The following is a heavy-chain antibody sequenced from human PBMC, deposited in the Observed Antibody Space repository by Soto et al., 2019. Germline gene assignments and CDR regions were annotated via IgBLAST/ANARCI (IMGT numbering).Heavy chain of an antibody. V-gene: IGHV4-38-2*02. D-gene: IGHD2-21*02. J-gene: IGHJ5*02. Sequence: PSETLSPTCTVPGYSIRNGYYWGWIRQPPGKGLEWIGTIYHSGSTYYNPSLKSRVTISVDASENHFSLKLSSVTAADTAVYYCARVGPYCGGDCYSPPPWGQGTLVTVSS. CDR3: ARVGPYCGGDCYSPPP. CDR1: GYSIRNGYY. CDR2: IYHSGST.